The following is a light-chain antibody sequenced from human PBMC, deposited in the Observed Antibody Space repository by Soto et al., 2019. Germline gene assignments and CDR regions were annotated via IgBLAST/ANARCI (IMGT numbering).Light chain of an antibody. V-gene: IGKV1-6*01. Sequence: AIQITRSPSYLSPSVGDSVTITCRASQGIRDALGWYQQKTGKAPKLLIYDASSLQSGVPSRFSGSGSGTDFNLTISSLQTEDSATYDGQQKYSTPLTFGHVTKVDIK. CDR2: DAS. CDR3: QQKYSTPLT. CDR1: QGIRDA. J-gene: IGKJ3*01.